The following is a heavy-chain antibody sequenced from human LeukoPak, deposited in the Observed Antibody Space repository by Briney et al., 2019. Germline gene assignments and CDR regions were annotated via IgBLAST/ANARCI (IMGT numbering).Heavy chain of an antibody. CDR1: GFTFSSYS. D-gene: IGHD1-26*01. CDR3: AKEGASTSIDY. Sequence: GGSLRLSCAASGFTFSSYSMNWVRQAPGKGLEWVSSISSSSSYIYYADSVKGRFTISRDNAKNSLYLQMNSLRAEDTAVYYCAKEGASTSIDYWGQGTLVTVSS. V-gene: IGHV3-21*04. CDR2: ISSSSSYI. J-gene: IGHJ4*02.